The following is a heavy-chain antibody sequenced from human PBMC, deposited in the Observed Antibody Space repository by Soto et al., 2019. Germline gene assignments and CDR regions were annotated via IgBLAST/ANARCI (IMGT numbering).Heavy chain of an antibody. CDR3: AKDGGSYYYDGMDV. CDR1: GFTFSSYG. J-gene: IGHJ6*02. Sequence: SLRLSCAASGFTFSSYGMHWVRQAPGKGLEWVAVISYDGSNKYYADSVKGRFTISRDNSKNTLYLQMNSLRAEDTAVYYCAKDGGSYYYDGMDVWGQGTTVTVSS. V-gene: IGHV3-30*18. CDR2: ISYDGSNK. D-gene: IGHD3-10*01.